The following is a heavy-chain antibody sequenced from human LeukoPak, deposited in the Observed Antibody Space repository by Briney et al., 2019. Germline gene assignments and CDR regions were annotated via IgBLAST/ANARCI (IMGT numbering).Heavy chain of an antibody. CDR1: GFTLNNYA. D-gene: IGHD2-21*02. V-gene: IGHV3-23*01. J-gene: IGHJ4*02. CDR2: IGGSGGNT. CDR3: ARRTITGGGDCLDY. Sequence: GGSLRLSCVASGFTLNNYAMSWVRQAPGKRPEWLSVIGGSGGNTHYADSVKGRFTISRDTSKNMLYLQIDSLTADDTAIYYCARRTITGGGDCLDYWGQGTLISVSS.